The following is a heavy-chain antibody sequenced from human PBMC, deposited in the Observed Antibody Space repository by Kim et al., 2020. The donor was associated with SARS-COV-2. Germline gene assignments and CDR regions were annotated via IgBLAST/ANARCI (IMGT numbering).Heavy chain of an antibody. D-gene: IGHD3-3*01. CDR3: ARDLGFLEWLLGPRGDSRGHFDY. V-gene: IGHV1-18*04. CDR2: ISAYNGNT. J-gene: IGHJ4*02. Sequence: ASVKVSCKASGYTFTSYGISWVRQAPGQGLEWMGWISAYNGNTNYAQKLQGRVTMTTDTSTSTAYMELRSLRSDDTAVYYCARDLGFLEWLLGPRGDSRGHFDYWGQGTLVTVSS. CDR1: GYTFTSYG.